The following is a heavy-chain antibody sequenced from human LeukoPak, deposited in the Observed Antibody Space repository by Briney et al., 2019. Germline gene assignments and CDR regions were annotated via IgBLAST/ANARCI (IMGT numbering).Heavy chain of an antibody. CDR2: IYASENT. CDR1: GASISSGSYY. V-gene: IGHV4-61*02. CDR3: ARSLITPTNWFDP. D-gene: IGHD2-15*01. Sequence: SETLSLTCTVSGASISSGSYYWSWIRQPAGKGLEWIGRIYASENTNYNPSLKSRVTISVDTSKTQFSLELNSVTAADTAVYYCARSLITPTNWFDPWGQGTLVTVSS. J-gene: IGHJ5*02.